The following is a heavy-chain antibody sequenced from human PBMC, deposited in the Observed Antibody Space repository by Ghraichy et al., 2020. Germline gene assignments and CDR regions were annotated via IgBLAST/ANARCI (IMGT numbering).Heavy chain of an antibody. Sequence: GGSLRLSCAASGFTVSSNYMSWVRQAPGKGLEWVSVIYSGGSTYYADSVKGRFTISRDNTKNTLYLQMNSLRAEDTAVYYCARDGDCSGGSCQGSFDRWGRGTLVTVSS. V-gene: IGHV3-53*01. CDR2: IYSGGST. J-gene: IGHJ2*01. D-gene: IGHD2-15*01. CDR3: ARDGDCSGGSCQGSFDR. CDR1: GFTVSSNY.